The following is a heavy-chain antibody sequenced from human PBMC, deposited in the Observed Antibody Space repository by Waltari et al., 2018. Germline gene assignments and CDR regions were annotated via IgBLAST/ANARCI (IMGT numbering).Heavy chain of an antibody. CDR1: GYRFSSYN. D-gene: IGHD3-16*01. Sequence: EVQLVESGGGLVKPGGSLRLSCAASGYRFSSYNMNWVRQAPGKGLEWVAAISFSSTYIFYADSVKGRFTISRDDAENSLYLQMNSLRTEDTALYYCVRKVRGDFDTWGQGTMVTVSP. CDR3: VRKVRGDFDT. J-gene: IGHJ3*02. V-gene: IGHV3-21*02. CDR2: ISFSSTYI.